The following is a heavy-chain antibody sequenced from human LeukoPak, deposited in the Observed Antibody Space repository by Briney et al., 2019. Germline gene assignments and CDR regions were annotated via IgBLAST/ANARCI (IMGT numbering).Heavy chain of an antibody. Sequence: GESLRISCQGSGYSFLSYWIAWVRQMPGKGLEWMGIVYPRDSDTRYSPSFQGQVTMSADKSISTAYLQWSSLKASDTAIYYCARRFYNSGNYYFDSWGQGTLVTVSS. CDR3: ARRFYNSGNYYFDS. CDR1: GYSFLSYW. D-gene: IGHD1-1*01. V-gene: IGHV5-51*01. J-gene: IGHJ4*02. CDR2: VYPRDSDT.